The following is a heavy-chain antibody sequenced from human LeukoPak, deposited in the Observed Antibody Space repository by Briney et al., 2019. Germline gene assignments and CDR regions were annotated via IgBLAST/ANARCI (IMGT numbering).Heavy chain of an antibody. Sequence: ASVKVSCKASGYTFTGYYMHWVRQAPGQGLEWMGWINPNSGGTNYAQKFQGRVTMTRDTSISTAYMELSRLRSDDTAVYYCARDFWSGYYPPNWFDPWGQGTLVTVSS. V-gene: IGHV1-2*02. CDR1: GYTFTGYY. D-gene: IGHD3-3*01. J-gene: IGHJ5*02. CDR3: ARDFWSGYYPPNWFDP. CDR2: INPNSGGT.